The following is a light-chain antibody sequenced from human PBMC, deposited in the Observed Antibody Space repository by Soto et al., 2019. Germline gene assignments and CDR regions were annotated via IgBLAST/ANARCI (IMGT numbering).Light chain of an antibody. J-gene: IGKJ2*01. Sequence: DIQMTQSPSTLSASVGDRVTITCRASQSISSWLAWYQQKPGKAPKLLIYKASSLESGVPSRFSGSGSGTEFTLNISSLQPDDFATYYGQQYNSYSYTFGQGTKLEIK. CDR2: KAS. CDR1: QSISSW. V-gene: IGKV1-5*03. CDR3: QQYNSYSYT.